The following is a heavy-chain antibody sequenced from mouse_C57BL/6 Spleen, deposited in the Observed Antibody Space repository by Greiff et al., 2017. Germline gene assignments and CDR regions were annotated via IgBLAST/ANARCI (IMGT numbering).Heavy chain of an antibody. Sequence: QVQLQQPGAELVMPGASVKLSCKASGYTFTSYWQHWVKQRPGQGLEWIGEIDPSDSYTNYNQKFKGKSTLTVDKSSSTAYMQLSSLTSEDSAVYYCARLARDDYWGQGTTLTVSS. CDR2: IDPSDSYT. J-gene: IGHJ2*01. CDR1: GYTFTSYW. D-gene: IGHD3-1*01. V-gene: IGHV1-69*01. CDR3: ARLARDDY.